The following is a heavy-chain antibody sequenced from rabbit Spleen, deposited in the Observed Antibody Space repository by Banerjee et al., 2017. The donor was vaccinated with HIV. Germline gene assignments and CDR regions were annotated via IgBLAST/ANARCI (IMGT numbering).Heavy chain of an antibody. V-gene: IGHV1S40*01. J-gene: IGHJ4*01. CDR2: IYGGSGGST. CDR3: ARGSAAMTMVIIGFYLNL. D-gene: IGHD2-1*01. Sequence: QSLEESGGDRVKPGASLTLTCTASGFSFSSSYYMCWVRQAPGKGLESIACIYGGSGGSTWYASWAKGRFTISKTSSTTVTLQLTSLTAADTATYFCARGSAAMTMVIIGFYLNLWGQGTLVTVS. CDR1: GFSFSSSYY.